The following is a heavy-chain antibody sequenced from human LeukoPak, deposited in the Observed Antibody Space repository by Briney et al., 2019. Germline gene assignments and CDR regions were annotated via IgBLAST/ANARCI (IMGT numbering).Heavy chain of an antibody. J-gene: IGHJ4*02. CDR2: ISSSSSYI. Sequence: KPGGSLRLSCAASGFTFSSYSMNWVRQAPGKGLEWVSSISSSSSYIYYADSVKGRFTISRDNAKNSLYLQMNSLRAEDTAVYYCARNRAVAGTGFDYWGQGTLVTVSS. CDR3: ARNRAVAGTGFDY. D-gene: IGHD6-19*01. V-gene: IGHV3-21*01. CDR1: GFTFSSYS.